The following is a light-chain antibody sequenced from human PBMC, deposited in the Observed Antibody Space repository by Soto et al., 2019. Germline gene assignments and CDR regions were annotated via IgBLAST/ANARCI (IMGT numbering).Light chain of an antibody. CDR2: DVT. CDR3: SSYTNRNTRGV. CDR1: SSDVGRYNY. J-gene: IGLJ2*01. V-gene: IGLV2-14*03. Sequence: QSALTQPASVSGSPGQSITISCTGTSSDVGRYNYVSWYQQHPGKAPKLMIYDVTNRPSGVSNRFSGSKSGNTASLTISGLQAEDEADYYCSSYTNRNTRGVFGGGTKLTVL.